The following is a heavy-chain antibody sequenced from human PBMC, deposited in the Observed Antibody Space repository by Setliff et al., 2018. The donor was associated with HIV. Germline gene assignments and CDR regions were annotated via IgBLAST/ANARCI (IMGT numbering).Heavy chain of an antibody. Sequence: GGSLRLSCAASGFTFSSYGMHWVRQAPGKGLEWVAVIWYDGSNKYYADSVKGRFTISRDNSKNTLYLQMNSLRAEDTAVYYCVRDGGSSCSSGYGYFDHWGQGTLVTVSS. CDR2: IWYDGSNK. CDR1: GFTFSSYG. V-gene: IGHV3-33*01. CDR3: VRDGGSSCSSGYGYFDH. J-gene: IGHJ4*02. D-gene: IGHD5-12*01.